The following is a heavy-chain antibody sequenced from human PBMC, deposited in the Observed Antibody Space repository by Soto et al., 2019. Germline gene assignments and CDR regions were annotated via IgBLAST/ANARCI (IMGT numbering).Heavy chain of an antibody. CDR3: ARGDRGGFDL. J-gene: IGHJ3*01. CDR2: VSHDDTTN. CDR1: GFTFSAYG. V-gene: IGHV3-30*03. Sequence: GGSLRLSCAVSGFTFSAYGMHWVRQAPGKGLEWVAAVSHDDTTNYCADSVKGRFTISRDNSKNAIFLQMTSLRVDDTAVYFCARGDRGGFDLWGQGTMVTVSS. D-gene: IGHD3-10*01.